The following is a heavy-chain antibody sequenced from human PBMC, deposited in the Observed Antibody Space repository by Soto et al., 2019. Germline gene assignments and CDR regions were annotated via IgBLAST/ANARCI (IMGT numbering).Heavy chain of an antibody. D-gene: IGHD3-10*01. V-gene: IGHV3-30*18. CDR3: AKPRPEFSYGMDV. J-gene: IGHJ6*02. Sequence: QVQLVESGGGVVQPGRSLSLSCVASGFTFSTYGIHWVRQATGKGLEWVAFISNDGSDKYYADSVKGRVTISRDNSKNTLYLQMNSLRAEDTAVYYCAKPRPEFSYGMDVWGQGTTVTVSS. CDR1: GFTFSTYG. CDR2: ISNDGSDK.